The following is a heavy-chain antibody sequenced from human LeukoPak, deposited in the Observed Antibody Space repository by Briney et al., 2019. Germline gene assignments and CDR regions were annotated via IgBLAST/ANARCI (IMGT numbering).Heavy chain of an antibody. CDR3: ATDRQVLLPFES. CDR1: GFTFSTFA. CDR2: IFPSGREI. Sequence: PGGSLRLSCAASGFTFSTFAMIWVRQPPGKGLEWVSSIFPSGREIYYADSVRGRFTISRDNSKISLSLQMNSLRAEDTAIYYCATDRQVLLPFESWGQGTLVTVSS. D-gene: IGHD2-8*02. J-gene: IGHJ4*02. V-gene: IGHV3-23*01.